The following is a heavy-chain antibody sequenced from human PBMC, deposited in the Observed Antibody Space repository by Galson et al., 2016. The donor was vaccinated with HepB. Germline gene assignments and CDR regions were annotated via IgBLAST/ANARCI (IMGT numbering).Heavy chain of an antibody. D-gene: IGHD3-16*01. Sequence: SVKVSCKASGYTFTSSSINWVRQAPGQGLEWMGWINTNTGSPTYAQGFTGRFVFSSDTSVNTAYLQISGLKTEDTAVYFCARLAVSDEVGDDYFDYWGQGTLVTVSS. CDR2: INTNTGSP. CDR3: ARLAVSDEVGDDYFDY. CDR1: GYTFTSSS. V-gene: IGHV7-4-1*02. J-gene: IGHJ4*02.